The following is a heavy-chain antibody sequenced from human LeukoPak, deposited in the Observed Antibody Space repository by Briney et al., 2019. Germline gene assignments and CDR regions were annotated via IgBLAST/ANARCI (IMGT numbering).Heavy chain of an antibody. CDR3: ASGGQLPYYFDY. D-gene: IGHD6-6*01. Sequence: GGSLRLSCAASGFTFSSYAMHWVRQAPGKGLEWVAVISYDGSEKYYADSVKSRFTISRDNSKNTLYLQMNSLRAEDTAVYYCASGGQLPYYFDYWGQGTLVTVSS. CDR1: GFTFSSYA. J-gene: IGHJ4*02. V-gene: IGHV3-30-3*01. CDR2: ISYDGSEK.